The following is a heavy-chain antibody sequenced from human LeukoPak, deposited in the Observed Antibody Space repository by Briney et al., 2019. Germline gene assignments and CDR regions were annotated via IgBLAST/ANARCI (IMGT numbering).Heavy chain of an antibody. Sequence: SGPTLVNPTQTLTLTCTFSGFSLSTSGMCVSWIRQPPGKALEWLALIYWNDDKRYSPSLKSRLTITKDSSKNQVVLTMTNMDPVDTATYYCAHSRDWLHSDYWGQGTLVTVSS. V-gene: IGHV2-5*08. J-gene: IGHJ4*02. D-gene: IGHD3/OR15-3a*01. CDR1: GFSLSTSGMC. CDR3: AHSRDWLHSDY. CDR2: IYWNDDK.